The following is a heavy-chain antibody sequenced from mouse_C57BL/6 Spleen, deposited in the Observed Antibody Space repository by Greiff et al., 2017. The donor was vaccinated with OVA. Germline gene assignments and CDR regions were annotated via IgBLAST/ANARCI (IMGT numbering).Heavy chain of an antibody. CDR3: ARGIVSSYGGYAMDY. V-gene: IGHV3-6*01. D-gene: IGHD1-1*01. J-gene: IGHJ4*01. Sequence: EVQLVESGPGLVKPSQSLSLSCSVTGYSITSGYYWNWIRQFPGNKLEWMGYISYDGSNNYNPSLKNRISITRDTSKNQFFLKLNSVTTEDTATYYCARGIVSSYGGYAMDYWGQGTSVTVSS. CDR2: ISYDGSN. CDR1: GYSITSGYY.